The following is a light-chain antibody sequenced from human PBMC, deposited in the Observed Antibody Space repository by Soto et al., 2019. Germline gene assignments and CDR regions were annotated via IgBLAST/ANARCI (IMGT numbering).Light chain of an antibody. CDR2: GNS. CDR3: PYYDSSLSVG. CDR1: SSNIGAGYD. Sequence: QSVLTQPPSVSGAPGQRVTISCTGRSSNIGAGYDVHWYQQLPGTAPKLLIYGNSNLPSGVPDRFSGSKSGTSSSLAITGLQAENEADYSCPYYDSSLSVGLGRGTKVT. V-gene: IGLV1-40*01. J-gene: IGLJ2*01.